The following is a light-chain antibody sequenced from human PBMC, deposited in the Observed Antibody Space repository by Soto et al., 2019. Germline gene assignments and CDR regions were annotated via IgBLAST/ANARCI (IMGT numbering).Light chain of an antibody. J-gene: IGKJ4*01. V-gene: IGKV3-15*01. CDR2: VAS. CDR1: KSVSSN. Sequence: EIVMTQSPATLSVSPGESATLSCRASKSVSSNLAWYQQKPGQTPKLLIYVASTRATGIPARFSGSGSGTEYTHTISSLQSEDFAVYYCQQYNGWPLTFGGGTKVEFK. CDR3: QQYNGWPLT.